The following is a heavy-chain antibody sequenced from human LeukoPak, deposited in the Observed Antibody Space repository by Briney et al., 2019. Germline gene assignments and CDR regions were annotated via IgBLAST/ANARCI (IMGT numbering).Heavy chain of an antibody. CDR1: GYTFTSYD. J-gene: IGHJ4*02. D-gene: IGHD2-15*01. CDR3: ASLGYCSGGGCPPTFDY. CDR2: MNPNTGNT. Sequence: ASVKVSCKASGYTFTSYDINWVRQATGQGLEWMGWMNPNTGNTGYAQKFQGRVTMTRDTSISTAYMELSSLRSDDTAVYYCASLGYCSGGGCPPTFDYWGQGTLVTVSS. V-gene: IGHV1-8*01.